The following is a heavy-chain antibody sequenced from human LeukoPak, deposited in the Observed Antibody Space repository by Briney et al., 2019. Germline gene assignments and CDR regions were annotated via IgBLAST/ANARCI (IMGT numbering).Heavy chain of an antibody. V-gene: IGHV3-23*01. CDR1: GFTFSTDA. CDR2: ISGSGGST. CDR3: ARNSSGWSKNY. Sequence: GGSLRLSCAASGFTFSTDAMTWVRQAPGKGLQWVSAISGSGGSTYYGDSVKGRFTISRDNSKNMMYLQMNSLRVEDTAVYYCARNSSGWSKNYWGQGTLVTVSS. D-gene: IGHD6-19*01. J-gene: IGHJ4*02.